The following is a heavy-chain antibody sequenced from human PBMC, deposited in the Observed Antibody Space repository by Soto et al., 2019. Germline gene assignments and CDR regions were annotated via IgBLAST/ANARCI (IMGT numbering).Heavy chain of an antibody. Sequence: QVQVQQWGAGLLKPSETLSLTCAVRGGSLSGYGWSWIRQPTGKGLEWIGEINHGGSTKYNPSLKPRVTLSLDTSKSQFSLKLSSVTAADTAVYYCARAKHFNPVLPNSDQNYSGLDVWGQGTTVTVSS. V-gene: IGHV4-34*01. CDR1: GGSLSGYG. D-gene: IGHD1-7*01. J-gene: IGHJ6*02. CDR3: ARAKHFNPVLPNSDQNYSGLDV. CDR2: INHGGST.